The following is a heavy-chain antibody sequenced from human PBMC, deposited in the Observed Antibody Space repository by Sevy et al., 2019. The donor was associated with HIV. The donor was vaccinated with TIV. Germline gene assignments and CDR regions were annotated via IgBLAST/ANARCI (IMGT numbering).Heavy chain of an antibody. V-gene: IGHV3-30*04. D-gene: IGHD1-1*01. Sequence: GGSLRLSCAAXGFTFNSYSLHWIRQAPGKGLEWVATISFDGSNRHYADSVKGRFTISRDNSKNSLYLQMNGLGAEDTALYYCAFERLYSNVXEYFQSWGQGTLVTVSS. CDR1: GFTFNSYS. CDR3: AFERLYSNVXEYFQS. CDR2: ISFDGSNR. J-gene: IGHJ1*01.